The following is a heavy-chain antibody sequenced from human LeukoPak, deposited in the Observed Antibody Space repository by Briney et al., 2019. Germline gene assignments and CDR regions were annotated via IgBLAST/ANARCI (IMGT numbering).Heavy chain of an antibody. CDR3: AKENPKRYYFDY. CDR2: IRYDGSNK. CDR1: GFTFSSYG. Sequence: PGGSLRLSCAASGFTFSSYGMHWVRQAPGKGLEWVAFIRYDGSNKYYADSVKGRFTISRDNSKNTLYLQMNSLRAEDTAVYYCAKENPKRYYFDYWGQGTLVTVSS. J-gene: IGHJ4*02. V-gene: IGHV3-30*02.